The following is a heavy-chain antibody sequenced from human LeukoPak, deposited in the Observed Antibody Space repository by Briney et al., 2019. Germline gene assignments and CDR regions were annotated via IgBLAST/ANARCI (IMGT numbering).Heavy chain of an antibody. CDR2: ISGSGGST. V-gene: IGHV3-23*01. J-gene: IGHJ5*02. D-gene: IGHD6-13*01. Sequence: GGSLRLSCAASGFTFSSYAMSWVRQAPGKGLEWVSAISGSGGSTYYADSVKGRFTISRDNSKKTLYLQMNSLRAEDTAVYYCAKGVSSSWYRPEGNWFDPWGQGTLVTVSS. CDR1: GFTFSSYA. CDR3: AKGVSSSWYRPEGNWFDP.